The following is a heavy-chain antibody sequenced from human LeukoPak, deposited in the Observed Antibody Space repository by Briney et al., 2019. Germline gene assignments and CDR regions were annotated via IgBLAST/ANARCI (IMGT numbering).Heavy chain of an antibody. CDR3: ARGRRYSSSLTSDFDY. D-gene: IGHD6-6*01. CDR2: IYYSGST. Sequence: SETLSLTCTVSGGSISSSSYHWGWIRQPPGKGLEWIGSIYYSGSTYYNPSLKSRVTISVDTSKNQFSLKLSSVTAADTAVYYCARGRRYSSSLTSDFDYWGQGTLVTVSS. CDR1: GGSISSSSYH. V-gene: IGHV4-39*07. J-gene: IGHJ4*02.